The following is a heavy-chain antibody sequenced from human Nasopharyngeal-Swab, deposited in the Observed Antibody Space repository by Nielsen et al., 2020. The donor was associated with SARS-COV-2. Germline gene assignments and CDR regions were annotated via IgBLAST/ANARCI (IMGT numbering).Heavy chain of an antibody. CDR3: ARHYDFWSGYYNSHFYGMDV. CDR1: GFSFVNYW. CDR2: IKQDGSEE. D-gene: IGHD3-3*01. V-gene: IGHV3-7*01. Sequence: GESLKISCAGSGFSFVNYWMSWVRQAPGKGPEWMANIKQDGSEEYYVDSVKGRFTISRDNAKSSLHLQMNSLRAEDTAVYYCARHYDFWSGYYNSHFYGMDVWGQGTTVTVSS. J-gene: IGHJ6*02.